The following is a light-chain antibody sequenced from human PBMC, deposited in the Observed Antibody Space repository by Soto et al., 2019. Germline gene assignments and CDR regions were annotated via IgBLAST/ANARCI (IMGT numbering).Light chain of an antibody. CDR3: QQAYSFPIT. V-gene: IGKV1D-12*01. CDR1: QYIAVY. CDR2: GAS. J-gene: IGKJ5*01. Sequence: FQVAQSPSAVSAAVGDIVTITCRASQYIAVYLAWYQHKPGRTPELLIHGASRLQSGVPARFSGSGSGTDFTLSINSLQPEDFATYYCQQAYSFPITFGQGTRLEI.